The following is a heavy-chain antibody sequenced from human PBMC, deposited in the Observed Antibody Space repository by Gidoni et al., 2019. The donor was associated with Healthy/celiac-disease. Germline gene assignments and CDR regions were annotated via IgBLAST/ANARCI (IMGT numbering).Heavy chain of an antibody. D-gene: IGHD2-2*02. CDR1: GGSFSNYY. Sequence: QVQLQQWGAGLLKPSETLSLTCAVYGGSFSNYYWNWTRQPPGKGLEWIGEINHSGSTNYNPSLKGRVTIPVDTSKTQFSLKVNAVPAADTAVYYCARGNFCSSTSCYRAPFACWGQGPLVTVSS. V-gene: IGHV4-34*01. CDR2: INHSGST. J-gene: IGHJ4*02. CDR3: ARGNFCSSTSCYRAPFAC.